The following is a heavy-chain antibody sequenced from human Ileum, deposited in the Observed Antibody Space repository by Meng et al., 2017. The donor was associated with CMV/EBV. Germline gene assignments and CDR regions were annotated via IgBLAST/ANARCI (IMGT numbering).Heavy chain of an antibody. CDR1: GFTFSNYG. V-gene: IGHV3-33*01. CDR2: IWYDGNIE. J-gene: IGHJ4*02. Sequence: GGSLRLSCAASGFTFSNYGLHWVRQAPGKGLEWVAIIWYDGNIEYYADSVKGRFTISRDNAKNSLYLQMNSLRAEDTAVYYCASEQWSGYYFDYWGQGTLVTVSS. D-gene: IGHD3-3*01. CDR3: ASEQWSGYYFDY.